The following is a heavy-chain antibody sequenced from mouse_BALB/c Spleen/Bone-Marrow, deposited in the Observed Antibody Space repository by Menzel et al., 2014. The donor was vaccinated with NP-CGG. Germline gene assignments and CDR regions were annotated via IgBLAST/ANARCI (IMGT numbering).Heavy chain of an antibody. Sequence: GAELVRPGASVKLSRKASGYTFTSYWINWVKQRPGQGLEWIGNIYPSDSYTNYNQKFKDKATLTVDKSSSTAYMQLSSPTSEDSAVYYCTLLSPMDYWGQGTSVTVSS. J-gene: IGHJ4*01. D-gene: IGHD2-1*01. CDR1: GYTFTSYW. CDR2: IYPSDSYT. CDR3: TLLSPMDY. V-gene: IGHV1-69*02.